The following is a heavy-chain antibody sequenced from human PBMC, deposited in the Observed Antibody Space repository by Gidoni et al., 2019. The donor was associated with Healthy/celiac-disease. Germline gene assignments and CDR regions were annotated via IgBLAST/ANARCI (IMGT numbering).Heavy chain of an antibody. J-gene: IGHJ6*02. V-gene: IGHV1-8*01. CDR2: MNPNSGNT. Sequence: QVQLVQSGAEVKKPGASVKVSCKASGYTFTSYDINWVRQATGQGLEWMGWMNPNSGNTGYAQKFQGRVTMTRNTSISTAYMELSSLRSEDTAVYYCARDYSNYVSVVYYYYGMDVWGQGTTVTVSS. CDR1: GYTFTSYD. CDR3: ARDYSNYVSVVYYYYGMDV. D-gene: IGHD4-4*01.